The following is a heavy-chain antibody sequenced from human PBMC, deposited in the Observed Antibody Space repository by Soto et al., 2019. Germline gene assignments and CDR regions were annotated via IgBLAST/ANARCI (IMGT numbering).Heavy chain of an antibody. CDR2: IYSGGST. Sequence: EVQLVESGGGLVQPGGSLRLSCAASGFTVRSNYMSWVRQAPGPGLEWVSVIYSGGSTSYADSVKGRFTISRDNSKSTPDLQRNSRRAEGTAVYYCARERIPTGRDVGGQGTTVTVSS. J-gene: IGHJ6*02. CDR3: ARERIPTGRDV. V-gene: IGHV3-66*01. CDR1: GFTVRSNY.